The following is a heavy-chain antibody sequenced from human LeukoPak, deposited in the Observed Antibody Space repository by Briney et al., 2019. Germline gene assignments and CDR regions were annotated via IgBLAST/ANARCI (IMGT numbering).Heavy chain of an antibody. D-gene: IGHD2-2*01. CDR2: FDPEDGET. CDR3: ARGDIVVVPAANYRFDP. Sequence: VASVKVSCKVSGYTLTELSMHWVRQAPGKGLEWMGGFDPEDGETIYAQKFQGRVTMTEDTSTDTAYMELSSLRSEDTAVYYCARGDIVVVPAANYRFDPWGQGTLVTVSS. CDR1: GYTLTELS. V-gene: IGHV1-24*01. J-gene: IGHJ5*02.